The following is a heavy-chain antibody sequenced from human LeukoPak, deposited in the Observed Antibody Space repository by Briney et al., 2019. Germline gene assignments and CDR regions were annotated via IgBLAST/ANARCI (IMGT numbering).Heavy chain of an antibody. CDR2: TTITGSSP. J-gene: IGHJ4*02. Sequence: GGSLRLSCAASGFTFSGYAMAWVRQAPGKGLEWVSSTTITGSSPSYADSVKGRFTVSRDNSKNTLYLQMNSLRAEDTAVYFCAKSSSSWSYYFNYWGQGTLVTVSS. CDR1: GFTFSGYA. CDR3: AKSSSSWSYYFNY. D-gene: IGHD6-13*01. V-gene: IGHV3-23*01.